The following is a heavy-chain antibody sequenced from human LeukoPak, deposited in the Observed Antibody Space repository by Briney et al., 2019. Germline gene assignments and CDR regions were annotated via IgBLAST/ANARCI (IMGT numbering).Heavy chain of an antibody. Sequence: GGSLRLSCAASGFTFSSYAMSWVRQAPGKGLEWVSVISGSGGNTYYADSVKGRFTISRDNSKNTLNLQMNSLRAEDTAVYYCARDRELSYFDYWGQGTLVTVSS. CDR1: GFTFSSYA. CDR3: ARDRELSYFDY. J-gene: IGHJ4*02. D-gene: IGHD1-7*01. CDR2: ISGSGGNT. V-gene: IGHV3-23*01.